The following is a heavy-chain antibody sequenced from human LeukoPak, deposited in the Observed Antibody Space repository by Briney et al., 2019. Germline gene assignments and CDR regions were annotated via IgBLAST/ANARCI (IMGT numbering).Heavy chain of an antibody. V-gene: IGHV1-8*03. CDR3: ARVGGDYVSAYYYHYYMDV. CDR2: MNPNSGNT. Sequence: ASVKVSCKASGYTFTSYDINWVRQATGQGLEWMGWMNPNSGNTGYAQKFQGRVTITRNTSISTAYMELSSLRSEDTAVYYCARVGGDYVSAYYYHYYMDVWGKGTTVTVSS. D-gene: IGHD4-17*01. CDR1: GYTFTSYD. J-gene: IGHJ6*03.